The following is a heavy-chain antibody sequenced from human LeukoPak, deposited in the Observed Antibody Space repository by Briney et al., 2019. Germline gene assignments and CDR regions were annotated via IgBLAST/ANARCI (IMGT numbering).Heavy chain of an antibody. CDR2: IYTSGST. Sequence: SETLSLTCTVSGGSISSYYWSWIRQPAGKGLEWIGRIYTSGSTNYNPSLKSRVTMSVDTSKNQFSLKLSSVTAADTAVYYCARDVASQLYYYDSSGLDAFDIWGQGTMVTVSS. D-gene: IGHD3-22*01. CDR3: ARDVASQLYYYDSSGLDAFDI. CDR1: GGSISSYY. J-gene: IGHJ3*02. V-gene: IGHV4-4*07.